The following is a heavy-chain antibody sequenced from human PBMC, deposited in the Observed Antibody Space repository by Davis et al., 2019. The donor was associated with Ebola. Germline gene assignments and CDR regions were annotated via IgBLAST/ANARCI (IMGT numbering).Heavy chain of an antibody. CDR1: GFTFSSYG. D-gene: IGHD2-2*01. J-gene: IGHJ6*02. CDR2: IDDSGGGT. CDR3: ARQLPYYSYGMDV. V-gene: IGHV3-23*01. Sequence: GESLKISCAASGFTFSSYGMTWVRQAPGKGLEWVASIDDSGGGTYYAVSVKGRFTVSRDNSKNTLYLQMNSLRAEDTAVYFCARQLPYYSYGMDVWGQGTTVTVSS.